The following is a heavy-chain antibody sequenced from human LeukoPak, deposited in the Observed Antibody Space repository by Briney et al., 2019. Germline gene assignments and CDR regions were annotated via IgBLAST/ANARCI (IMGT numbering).Heavy chain of an antibody. CDR2: MNPNSGNT. CDR3: ARAANLDSSSWSDAFDI. CDR1: GYTFTSYD. J-gene: IGHJ3*02. Sequence: ASVKVSCKASGYTFTSYDINWVRQATGQGLEWTGWMNPNSGNTGYAQKFQGRVTTTRNTSISTAYMELSSLRSEDTAVYYCARAANLDSSSWSDAFDIWGQGTMVTVSS. V-gene: IGHV1-8*01. D-gene: IGHD6-13*01.